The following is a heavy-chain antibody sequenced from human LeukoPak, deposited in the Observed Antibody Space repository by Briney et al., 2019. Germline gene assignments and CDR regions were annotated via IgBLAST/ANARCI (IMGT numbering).Heavy chain of an antibody. V-gene: IGHV4-30-4*01. CDR1: GGSISSGDYY. J-gene: IGHJ4*02. D-gene: IGHD3-3*01. CDR2: IYYSGST. CDR3: ARDARPVWSGYGYFDY. Sequence: ASETLSLTCTVSGGSISSGDYYCGWIRQPPGKGLEWIVYIYYSGSTYYNPSLKSRVTISVDTSKNQFSLKLSSVTAADTAVYYCARDARPVWSGYGYFDYWGQGTLVTVSS.